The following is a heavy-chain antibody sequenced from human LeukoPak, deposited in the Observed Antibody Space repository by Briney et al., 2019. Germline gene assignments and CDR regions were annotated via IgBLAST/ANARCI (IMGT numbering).Heavy chain of an antibody. Sequence: GGSLRLSCAASGFTFSSYSMNWVRQAPGKGLEWVSSISSSSSYIYYADSVKGRFTISRDNAKNSLYLQMNSLRAEDTAVYYCARVRDGSGVDYWGQGTLVTVSS. J-gene: IGHJ4*02. V-gene: IGHV3-21*01. CDR3: ARVRDGSGVDY. CDR1: GFTFSSYS. CDR2: ISSSSSYI. D-gene: IGHD3-10*01.